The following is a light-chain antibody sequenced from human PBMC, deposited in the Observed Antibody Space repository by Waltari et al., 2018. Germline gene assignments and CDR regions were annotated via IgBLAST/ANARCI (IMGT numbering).Light chain of an antibody. J-gene: IGLJ3*02. CDR1: SSHIGTNG. Sequence: QSVLTQPPSASGTPGQRVTISCSGSSSHIGTNGAHWYQQFPGTAPKLLIYSSDQRPSGVPDRFSCSKSGTSASLTISGLQSEDEADYYCAAWHGSLDSWVFGGGTKLTVL. CDR3: AAWHGSLDSWV. CDR2: SSD. V-gene: IGLV1-44*01.